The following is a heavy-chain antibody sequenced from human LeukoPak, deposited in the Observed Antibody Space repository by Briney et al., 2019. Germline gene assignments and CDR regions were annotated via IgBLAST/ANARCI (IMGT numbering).Heavy chain of an antibody. D-gene: IGHD6-19*01. Sequence: ASVKVSCKASGGTFSSYTISWVRQAPGQGLEWVGRIIPILGIANYAQKFQGRVTITADKSTSTAYMELSSLRSEDTAVYYCARVAAVAGTPLRWFDPWGQGTLVTVSS. V-gene: IGHV1-69*02. J-gene: IGHJ5*02. CDR1: GGTFSSYT. CDR3: ARVAAVAGTPLRWFDP. CDR2: IIPILGIA.